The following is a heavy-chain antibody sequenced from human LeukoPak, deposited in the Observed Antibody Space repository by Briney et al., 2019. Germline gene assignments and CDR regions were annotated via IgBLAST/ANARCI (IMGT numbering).Heavy chain of an antibody. CDR3: VRSAIKLAFDT. CDR1: GYTFTGYY. V-gene: IGHV1-2*02. CDR2: INPNSGGT. J-gene: IGHJ3*02. Sequence: ASVKVSCKASGYTFTGYYMHWVRQAPGQGLEWMGWINPNSGGTNYAQKFQGRVTMTRDTSISTAYLDLSRLRSDDTAVYYCVRSAIKLAFDTWGQGTMVTVFS.